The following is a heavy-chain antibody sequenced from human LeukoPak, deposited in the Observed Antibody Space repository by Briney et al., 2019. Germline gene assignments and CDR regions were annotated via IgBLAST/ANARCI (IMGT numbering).Heavy chain of an antibody. V-gene: IGHV6-1*01. CDR2: TYYRSKWYN. Sequence: SQTLSLTCAISGDSVSSKSAAWHWIRQSPSRGLEWLGRTYYRSKWYNDYAVSVKSRITITPDTSKNQFSLQLNSVTPEDTAVYYCARQWPAFDPWGQGTLVTVSS. CDR1: GDSVSSKSAA. J-gene: IGHJ5*02. D-gene: IGHD6-19*01. CDR3: ARQWPAFDP.